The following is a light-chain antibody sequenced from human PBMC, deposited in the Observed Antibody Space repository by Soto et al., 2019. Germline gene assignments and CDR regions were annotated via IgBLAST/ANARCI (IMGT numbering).Light chain of an antibody. CDR2: DVI. CDR3: CSYAGSYTHV. V-gene: IGLV2-11*01. Sequence: QSVRTQPRPVSGSPGQSVTISCTGTSSDVGTYTYVSWYQQHPGKAPKLIIYDVIKRPSGVPDRFSGSKSGNTASLTISGLQAEDEADYYCCSYAGSYTHVFGTGTKVTVL. J-gene: IGLJ1*01. CDR1: SSDVGTYTY.